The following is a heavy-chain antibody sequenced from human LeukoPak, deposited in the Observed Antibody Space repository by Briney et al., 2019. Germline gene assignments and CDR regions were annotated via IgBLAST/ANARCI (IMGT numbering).Heavy chain of an antibody. CDR1: GFTFSSHW. CDR3: ARVLNDHDFWTGYYTSAAFDI. V-gene: IGHV3-7*05. D-gene: IGHD3/OR15-3a*01. Sequence: PGGSLRLSCAASGFTFSSHWMNWVRQAPGKGLEWVANIKQDGSEKYYVDSVKGRFTISRDNTKKSLYLQMRSLRAEDTAVYYCARVLNDHDFWTGYYTSAAFDIWGQGTMVTASP. J-gene: IGHJ3*02. CDR2: IKQDGSEK.